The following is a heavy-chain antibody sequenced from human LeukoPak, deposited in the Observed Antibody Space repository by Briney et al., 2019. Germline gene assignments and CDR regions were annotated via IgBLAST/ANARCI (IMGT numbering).Heavy chain of an antibody. CDR3: AREYCGGDCSDINYCYYYGMDV. Sequence: SVTVSCRASGGTFSSYAISWVRQAPGQGLEWMGRVILILGIANYAQKFQGRVTITADKSTSTAYMELSSLRSEDTAVYYCAREYCGGDCSDINYCYYYGMDVWGQGTTVTVSS. D-gene: IGHD2-21*02. V-gene: IGHV1-69*04. CDR1: GGTFSSYA. J-gene: IGHJ6*02. CDR2: VILILGIA.